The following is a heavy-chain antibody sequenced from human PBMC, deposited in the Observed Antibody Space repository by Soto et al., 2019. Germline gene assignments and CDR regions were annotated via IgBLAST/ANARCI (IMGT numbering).Heavy chain of an antibody. D-gene: IGHD3-22*01. CDR1: GGTFSSYA. CDR2: IIPIFGTA. V-gene: IGHV1-69*12. J-gene: IGHJ5*02. Sequence: QVQLVQSGAEVKKPGSSVKVSCNASGGTFSSYAISWVRQAPGQGFEWMGGIIPIFGTAYYAQKFQGIVTITAEESTSTAYLDLSSRISEDPAVYCCALGGDYFLSRFCFDPWGRGTLVTVSS. CDR3: ALGGDYFLSRFCFDP.